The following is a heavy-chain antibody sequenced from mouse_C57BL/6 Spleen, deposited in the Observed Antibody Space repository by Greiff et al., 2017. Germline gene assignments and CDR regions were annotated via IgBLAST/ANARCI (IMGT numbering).Heavy chain of an antibody. CDR3: ARHETTVVGDYAMDY. CDR1: GFTFSSYG. J-gene: IGHJ4*01. Sequence: EVKLMESGGDLVKPGGSLKLSCAASGFTFSSYGMSWVRQTPDKRLEWVATISSGGSYTYYPDSVKGRFTISRDNAKNTLYLQMSSLKSEDTAMYYCARHETTVVGDYAMDYWGQGTSVTVSS. D-gene: IGHD1-1*01. CDR2: ISSGGSYT. V-gene: IGHV5-6*01.